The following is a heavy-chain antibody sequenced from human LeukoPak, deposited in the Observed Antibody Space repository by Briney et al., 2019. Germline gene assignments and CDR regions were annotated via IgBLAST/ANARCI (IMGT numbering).Heavy chain of an antibody. Sequence: SVKVSCKASGYTFSNYGISWVRQAPGQGLEWMGGIIPIFGTANYAQKFLGRVTITADKSTSTAYMELSSLRSEDTAVYYCARSVAGTFGYWGQGTLVTVSS. CDR2: IIPIFGTA. D-gene: IGHD1-7*01. CDR3: ARSVAGTFGY. V-gene: IGHV1-69*06. CDR1: GYTFSNYG. J-gene: IGHJ4*02.